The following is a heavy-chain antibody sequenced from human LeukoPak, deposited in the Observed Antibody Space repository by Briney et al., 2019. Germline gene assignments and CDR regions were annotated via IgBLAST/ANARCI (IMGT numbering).Heavy chain of an antibody. D-gene: IGHD3-3*01. Sequence: SVKVSCKASGGTYSSYAISWVRQAPGQGLEWMGGIIPIFGTANYAQKFQGRVTITADESTSTAYMELSSLRSEDTAVYYCARDPKSYDFWSGYSHQNWFDPWGQGTLVTVSS. J-gene: IGHJ5*02. CDR3: ARDPKSYDFWSGYSHQNWFDP. CDR1: GGTYSSYA. V-gene: IGHV1-69*13. CDR2: IIPIFGTA.